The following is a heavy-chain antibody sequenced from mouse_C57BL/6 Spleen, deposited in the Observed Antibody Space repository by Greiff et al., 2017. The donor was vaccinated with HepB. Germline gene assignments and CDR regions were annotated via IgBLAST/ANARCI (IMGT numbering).Heavy chain of an antibody. V-gene: IGHV1-75*01. Sequence: QVQLQQSGPELVKPGASVKISCKASGYTFTDYYINWVKQRPGQGLEWIGWIFPGSGSTYYNEKFKGKATLTVDKSSSTAYMLLSSLTSEDSAVYFCARSYYDYDPYAYYAMDYWGQGTSVTVSS. J-gene: IGHJ4*01. CDR3: ARSYYDYDPYAYYAMDY. D-gene: IGHD2-4*01. CDR2: IFPGSGST. CDR1: GYTFTDYY.